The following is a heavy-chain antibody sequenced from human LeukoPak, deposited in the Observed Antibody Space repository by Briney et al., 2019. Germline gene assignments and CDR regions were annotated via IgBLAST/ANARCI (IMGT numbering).Heavy chain of an antibody. CDR3: ARQGTMVRGPRGAFDI. CDR2: IYYSGST. Sequence: PSETLSLTCTVSGGSISSYYWSWIRQPPGKGLEWIGYIYYSGSTNYNPSLKSRVTISVDTSKNQFSLKLSSVTAADTAVYYCARQGTMVRGPRGAFDIWGQGTMVTVSS. CDR1: GGSISSYY. V-gene: IGHV4-59*08. J-gene: IGHJ3*02. D-gene: IGHD3-10*01.